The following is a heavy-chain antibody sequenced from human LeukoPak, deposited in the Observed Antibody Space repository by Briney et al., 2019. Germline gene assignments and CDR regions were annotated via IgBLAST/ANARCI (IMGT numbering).Heavy chain of an antibody. CDR2: ISGSGGST. CDR3: AKSFDFGVVIIQALDY. V-gene: IGHV3-23*01. J-gene: IGHJ4*02. CDR1: GFTFSSYA. Sequence: GGSLRLSCAASGFTFSSYAMSWVRQAPGKGLEWVSAISGSGGSTYYADSVKGRFTISRDNSKNTLYLQMNSLRAEDTAVYYCAKSFDFGVVIIQALDYWGQGTLVTVSS. D-gene: IGHD3-3*01.